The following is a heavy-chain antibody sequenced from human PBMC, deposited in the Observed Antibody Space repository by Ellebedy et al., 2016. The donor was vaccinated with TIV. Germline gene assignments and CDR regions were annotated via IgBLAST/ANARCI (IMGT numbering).Heavy chain of an antibody. CDR2: IIRVFNTT. D-gene: IGHD6-25*01. V-gene: IGHV1-69*13. CDR1: GGTFSRYA. J-gene: IGHJ4*02. CDR3: ARGYRSGWPIKYFDY. Sequence: AASVKVSCKASGGTFSRYAISWVRKATGQGLEWMGGIIRVFNTTNYAQKFKGRVTITADESTSTAYMELSSLRSEDPAIYYCARGYRSGWPIKYFDYLGQGSLVTFSS.